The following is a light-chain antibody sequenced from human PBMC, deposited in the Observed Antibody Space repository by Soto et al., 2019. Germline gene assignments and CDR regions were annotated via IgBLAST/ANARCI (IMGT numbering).Light chain of an antibody. Sequence: HSVLTQPPSVSAAPGLKVTISCSGSISNIGVNYVSWYQQVPGTAPKLLIYEHNKRPSGIPDRFSGSTSGTSDTLGITGLQTGDDGDYYCATWDSNLRAVVFGGGTKLTVL. CDR1: ISNIGVNY. CDR2: EHN. V-gene: IGLV1-51*01. CDR3: ATWDSNLRAVV. J-gene: IGLJ2*01.